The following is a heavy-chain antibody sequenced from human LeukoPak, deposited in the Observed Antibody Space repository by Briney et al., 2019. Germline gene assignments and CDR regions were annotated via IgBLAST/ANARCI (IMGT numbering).Heavy chain of an antibody. CDR3: ARGGVFDYVGS. J-gene: IGHJ4*02. D-gene: IGHD3-3*01. Sequence: GGSLRLSCAASGFTVSSNYMSWVRQAPGEGLEWVSIIYTGGSSYYADSVKGRFTISRDNSRNTLYLQINSIRAEDTAVYYCARGGVFDYVGSWGQGTLVTVSS. V-gene: IGHV3-53*01. CDR1: GFTVSSNY. CDR2: IYTGGSS.